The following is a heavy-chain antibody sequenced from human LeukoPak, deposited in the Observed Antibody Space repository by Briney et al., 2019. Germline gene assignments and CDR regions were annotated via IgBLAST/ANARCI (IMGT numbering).Heavy chain of an antibody. CDR1: GFTFSTYW. J-gene: IGHJ4*02. CDR2: IEHDGSTK. Sequence: PGGSLRLSCTVSGFTFSTYWMSWVRQAPGKGLERVANIEHDGSTKFYLDSVKGRFTISRDNARGSLYLQMDSLRAEDTAVYYCANTVSGYGGSDYWGQGTLVTVSS. D-gene: IGHD5-12*01. CDR3: ANTVSGYGGSDY. V-gene: IGHV3-7*03.